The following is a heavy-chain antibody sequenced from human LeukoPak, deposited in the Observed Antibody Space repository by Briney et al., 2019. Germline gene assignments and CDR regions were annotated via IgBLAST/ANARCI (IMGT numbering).Heavy chain of an antibody. CDR3: ARGYGDYVLNWFDP. Sequence: PGGSLRLSCAASGFTFSSYGMHWVRQAPGKGLEWVAVIWYDGSNKYYADSVKGRFTISRDNSKNTLYLQMNSLRAEDTAVYYCARGYGDYVLNWFDPWGQGTLVTVSS. CDR1: GFTFSSYG. J-gene: IGHJ5*02. CDR2: IWYDGSNK. V-gene: IGHV3-33*01. D-gene: IGHD4-17*01.